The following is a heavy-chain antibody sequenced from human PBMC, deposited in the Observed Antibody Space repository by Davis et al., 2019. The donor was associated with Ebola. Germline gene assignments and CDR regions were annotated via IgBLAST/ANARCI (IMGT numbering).Heavy chain of an antibody. V-gene: IGHV3-30*02. Sequence: GGSLRLSCEASGFTFSRYGMHWVRQAPGKGLEWVAFIRSEATSQDYGKSVQGRFFISRDDSKNTLYLQMNSLRAEDTAVYYCAREEGLDYDILSYYYGMDVWGQGTTVTVSS. D-gene: IGHD3-9*01. CDR2: IRSEATSQ. J-gene: IGHJ6*02. CDR1: GFTFSRYG. CDR3: AREEGLDYDILSYYYGMDV.